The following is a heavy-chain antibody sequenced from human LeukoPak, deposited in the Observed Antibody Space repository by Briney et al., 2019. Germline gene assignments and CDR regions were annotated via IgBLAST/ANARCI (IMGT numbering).Heavy chain of an antibody. D-gene: IGHD6-13*01. J-gene: IGHJ3*02. Sequence: GGSLRLSCAASGFTFSSYSMNWVRQAPGKGLEWVSSISSSSSYIYYADSVKGRFTISRDNAKNSLYLQMNSLRAEDTAVYYCASDWVAAAANDAFDIWGQGTMVTVSS. CDR2: ISSSSSYI. CDR3: ASDWVAAAANDAFDI. V-gene: IGHV3-21*01. CDR1: GFTFSSYS.